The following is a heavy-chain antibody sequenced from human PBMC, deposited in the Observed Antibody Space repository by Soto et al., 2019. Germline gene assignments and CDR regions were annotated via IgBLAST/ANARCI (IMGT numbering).Heavy chain of an antibody. Sequence: PSETLSLTCSVSGGSINSYYWAWIRQSPGKGLEWIGYIFYTGSTNYNPSLESRVTISVDTSKKYFSLILRSVTAADTAVYYCARRGAVAGYYYYHGMDVWGQGTKVTVSS. CDR2: IFYTGST. D-gene: IGHD6-19*01. V-gene: IGHV4-59*08. J-gene: IGHJ6*02. CDR1: GGSINSYY. CDR3: ARRGAVAGYYYYHGMDV.